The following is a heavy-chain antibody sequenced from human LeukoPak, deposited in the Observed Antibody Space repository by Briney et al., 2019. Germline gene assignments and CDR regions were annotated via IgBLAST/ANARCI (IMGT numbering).Heavy chain of an antibody. V-gene: IGHV1-24*01. J-gene: IGHJ4*02. CDR2: FDPEDGET. D-gene: IGHD3-22*01. Sequence: GASVKVSCKVSGYTLTELSMHWVRQAPGKGLEWRGGFDPEDGETIYAQKFQGRVTMTEDTSTDTAYMELSSLRSEDTAVYYCATGDHYYDSSGYYYDWGQGTLVTVSP. CDR3: ATGDHYYDSSGYYYD. CDR1: GYTLTELS.